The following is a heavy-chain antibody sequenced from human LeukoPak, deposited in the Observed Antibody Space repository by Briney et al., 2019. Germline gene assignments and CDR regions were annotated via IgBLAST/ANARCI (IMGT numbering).Heavy chain of an antibody. V-gene: IGHV3-23*01. J-gene: IGHJ4*02. CDR1: GFAFSGFA. CDR3: ARGRGGDYVPSRFDY. D-gene: IGHD4-17*01. CDR2: ISGSGDNT. Sequence: GGSLRLSCSGSGFAFSGFAMGWVRQAPGKGLEWVPSISGSGDNTYYADSVDGRFVVSRDNIKNTLYLQMNSLRAEDTALYYCARGRGGDYVPSRFDYWGQGTLVTVSS.